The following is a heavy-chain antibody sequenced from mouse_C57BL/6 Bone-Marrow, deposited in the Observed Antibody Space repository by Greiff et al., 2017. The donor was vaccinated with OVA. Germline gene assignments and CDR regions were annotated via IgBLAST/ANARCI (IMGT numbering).Heavy chain of an antibody. CDR3: ARGDYGSSYPYFDY. D-gene: IGHD1-1*01. CDR2: INYDGIST. CDR1: GFTFSDYY. Sequence: EVKLMESEGGLVQPGSSMKLSCTASGFTFSDYYMAWVRQVPEKGLEWVANINYDGISTYYLDSLKSRFIISRDNAKNILYLQMSSLKSEDTATYYCARGDYGSSYPYFDYWGQGTTLTVSS. J-gene: IGHJ2*01. V-gene: IGHV5-16*01.